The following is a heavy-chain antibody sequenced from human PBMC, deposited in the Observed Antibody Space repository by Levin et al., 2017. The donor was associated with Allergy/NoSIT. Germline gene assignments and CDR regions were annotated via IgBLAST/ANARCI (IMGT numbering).Heavy chain of an antibody. D-gene: IGHD6-13*01. V-gene: IGHV4-39*01. CDR2: IYYSGST. Sequence: SQTPSLPCTVSGGSISSSSYYWGWIRQPPGKGLEWIGSIYYSGSTYYNPSLKSRVTISVDTSKNQFSLKLSSVTAADTAVYYCARHVFSARKIAGRAFDSWGQGTMVTVSS. J-gene: IGHJ3*02. CDR1: GGSISSSSYY. CDR3: ARHVFSARKIAGRAFDS.